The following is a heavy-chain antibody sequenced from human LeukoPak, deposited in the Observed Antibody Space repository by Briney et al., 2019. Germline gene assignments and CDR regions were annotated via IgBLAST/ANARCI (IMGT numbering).Heavy chain of an antibody. Sequence: SETLSLNRTVSGGSLRSYSWSWNRQPPGKGLEGIGYIYYSGSTNYNPSLKSRVTISVDTSKNQFSLKRSSVTAADTAVYYCARAGYDFWSGAYYYYYYMDVWGKGTTVTVSS. D-gene: IGHD3-3*01. CDR1: GGSLRSYS. CDR2: IYYSGST. CDR3: ARAGYDFWSGAYYYYYYMDV. J-gene: IGHJ6*03. V-gene: IGHV4-59*01.